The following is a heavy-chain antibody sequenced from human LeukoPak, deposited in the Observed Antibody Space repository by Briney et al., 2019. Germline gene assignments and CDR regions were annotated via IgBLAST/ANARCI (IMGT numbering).Heavy chain of an antibody. J-gene: IGHJ4*02. V-gene: IGHV4-38-2*02. CDR1: GFTVSGNY. Sequence: GSLRLSCAVSGFTVSGNYMSWVRQAPGKGLEWIGSIYYSGSTYYNPSLKSRVTISVDTSKNQFSLKLSSVTAADTAVYYCARDGRDYVWGSYRLWGQGTLVTVSS. CDR3: ARDGRDYVWGSYRL. D-gene: IGHD3-16*02. CDR2: IYYSGST.